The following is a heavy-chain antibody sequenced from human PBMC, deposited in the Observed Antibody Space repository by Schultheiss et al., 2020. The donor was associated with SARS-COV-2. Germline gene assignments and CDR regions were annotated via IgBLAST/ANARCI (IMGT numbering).Heavy chain of an antibody. V-gene: IGHV3-43*01. CDR1: GFTFDDYT. CDR3: AKECSGGSCYTQGPAEYFQH. Sequence: GGSLRLSCAASGFTFDDYTMHWVRQAPGKGLEWVSLISWDGGSTYYADSVKGRFTVSRDNSKNSLYLQMNSLRAEDTAVYYCAKECSGGSCYTQGPAEYFQHWGQGTLVTVSS. D-gene: IGHD2-15*01. J-gene: IGHJ1*01. CDR2: ISWDGGST.